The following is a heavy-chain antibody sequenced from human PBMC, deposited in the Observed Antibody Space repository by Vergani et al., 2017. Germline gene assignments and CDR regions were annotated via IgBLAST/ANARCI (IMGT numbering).Heavy chain of an antibody. Sequence: QVQLVESGGGVVQPGRSLRLSCAASGFTFSSYAMHWVRQAPGKGLEWVAVISYDGSNKYYADSVKGRFTISRDNSKNTLYLQMNSLRAEDTAVYYCACARLRGLGFDPWGQGTLVTVSS. J-gene: IGHJ5*02. CDR1: GFTFSSYA. CDR3: ACARLRGLGFDP. V-gene: IGHV3-30*07. CDR2: ISYDGSNK. D-gene: IGHD4-17*01.